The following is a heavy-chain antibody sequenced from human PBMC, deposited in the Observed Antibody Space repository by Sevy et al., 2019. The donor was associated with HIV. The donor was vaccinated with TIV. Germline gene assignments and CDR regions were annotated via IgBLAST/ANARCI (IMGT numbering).Heavy chain of an antibody. V-gene: IGHV4-30-2*01. CDR1: GGSISSGGYS. J-gene: IGHJ3*02. D-gene: IGHD5-18*01. Sequence: SETLSLTCAVSGGSISSGGYSCSWIRQPPGKGLEWIGYIFHSGSSYYNSSLKSRVTISVDRSKNQFSLRLTSVTAADTAVYYCARGKTAMGGGVFDIWGQGTMVTVSS. CDR2: IFHSGSS. CDR3: ARGKTAMGGGVFDI.